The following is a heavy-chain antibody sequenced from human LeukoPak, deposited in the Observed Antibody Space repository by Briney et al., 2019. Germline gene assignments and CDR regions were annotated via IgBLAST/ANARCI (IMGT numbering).Heavy chain of an antibody. CDR3: AKVASRLWGPNFDY. V-gene: IGHV3-30*04. Sequence: GGSLRLSCGASGFSFSSYAVHWVRQAPGKGLDWVAVISYDGSKTYYGDSVKGRFTISRDNSKNTLYLQMNSLRAEDTAVYYCAKVASRLWGPNFDYWGQGTLVTVSS. D-gene: IGHD5-18*01. CDR1: GFSFSSYA. CDR2: ISYDGSKT. J-gene: IGHJ4*02.